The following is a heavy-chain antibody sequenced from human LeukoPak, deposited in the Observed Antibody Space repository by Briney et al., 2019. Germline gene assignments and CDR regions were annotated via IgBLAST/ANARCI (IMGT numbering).Heavy chain of an antibody. Sequence: ASVKVSCKASGGTFSSYAISWVRQAPGQGLEWMGRIIPILGVANYAQKFQGRVTITADKSTSTAYMELSSLRSEDTAVYYCATVGGSPMVRGDKWGQGTLVTVSS. CDR3: ATVGGSPMVRGDK. V-gene: IGHV1-69*04. J-gene: IGHJ4*02. CDR1: GGTFSSYA. D-gene: IGHD3-10*01. CDR2: IIPILGVA.